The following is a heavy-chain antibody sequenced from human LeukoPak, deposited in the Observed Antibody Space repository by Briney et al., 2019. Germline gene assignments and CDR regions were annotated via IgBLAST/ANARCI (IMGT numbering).Heavy chain of an antibody. V-gene: IGHV4-34*01. CDR2: INHSGST. CDR1: GGSFSGYY. CDR3: ARYIVVVTAIRNWFDP. Sequence: SETLSLTCAVYGGSFSGYYWSWIRQPPGKGLEWIGEINHSGSTNYNPSLKSRVTISVDTSKNQFSLKLSPVTAADTAVYYCARYIVVVTAIRNWFDPWGQGTLVTVSS. D-gene: IGHD2-21*02. J-gene: IGHJ5*02.